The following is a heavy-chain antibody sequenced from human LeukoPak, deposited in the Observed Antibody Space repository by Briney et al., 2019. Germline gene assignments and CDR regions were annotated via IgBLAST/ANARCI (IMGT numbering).Heavy chain of an antibody. CDR3: AKGSMDAFDI. CDR1: GFTFDDYA. V-gene: IGHV3-9*03. CDR2: ISWNSGSI. J-gene: IGHJ3*02. D-gene: IGHD2-8*01. Sequence: GGSLRLSCAASGFTFDDYAMHWVRQAPGKGLKWVSGISWNSGSIGYADSVKGRFTISRDNAKNSLYLQMNSLRAEDMALYYCAKGSMDAFDIWGQGTMVTVSS.